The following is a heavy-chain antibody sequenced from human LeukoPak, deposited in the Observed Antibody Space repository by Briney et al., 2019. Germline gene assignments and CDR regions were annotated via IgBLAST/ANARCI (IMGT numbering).Heavy chain of an antibody. J-gene: IGHJ4*02. V-gene: IGHV3-11*04. CDR3: ARSITMIVVVITTLFDY. CDR2: ISSSSGSTR. D-gene: IGHD3-22*01. CDR1: GFTFSDYY. Sequence: GGALRLSCAASGFTFSDYYMSWIRQAPGKGLEWVSYISSSSGSTRYYTDSVKGRFTISRDNAKNSLYLQMNSLRAEDTAVYYCARSITMIVVVITTLFDYWGQGTLVTVSS.